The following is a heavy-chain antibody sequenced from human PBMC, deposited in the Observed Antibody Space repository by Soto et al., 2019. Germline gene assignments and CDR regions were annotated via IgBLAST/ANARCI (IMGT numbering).Heavy chain of an antibody. CDR2: INSDGSST. V-gene: IGHV3-74*01. D-gene: IGHD3-10*01. CDR1: GFTFRSYW. Sequence: EVQLVESGGGLVQPGGSLRLSCAASGFTFRSYWMHWVRQAPGKGLVWVSRINSDGSSTSYADSVKGRFTISRDNAKNTLYLQMNSLRAEDTAVYYCARDRGWFGEVPFDYWGQGTLVTVSS. J-gene: IGHJ4*02. CDR3: ARDRGWFGEVPFDY.